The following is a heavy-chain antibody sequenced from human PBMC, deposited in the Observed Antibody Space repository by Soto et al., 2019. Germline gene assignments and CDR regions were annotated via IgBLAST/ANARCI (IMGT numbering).Heavy chain of an antibody. CDR1: GDSVSSNSAG. J-gene: IGHJ4*01. Sequence: SQTVSLTCAITGDSVSSNSAGWSWVRQSPSRGLEWLGRTYYRSKWYYEYAVSVRGRITINPDTSKNQYSLQLNSVTPEDTAVYFCARGEQYSGRIFDYWGQGTLVTVPS. CDR2: TYYRSKWYY. V-gene: IGHV6-1*01. CDR3: ARGEQYSGRIFDY. D-gene: IGHD1-26*01.